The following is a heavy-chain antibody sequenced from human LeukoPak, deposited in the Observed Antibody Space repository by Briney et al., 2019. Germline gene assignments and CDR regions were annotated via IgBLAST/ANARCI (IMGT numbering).Heavy chain of an antibody. Sequence: SETLSLTCTVSGGSISSYYWSWIRQPAGKGLEWMGRIYTSGSTNYNPPLKSRVTMSVDTSKNQFSLKLSSVTAADTAVYYCARDRSSSWYGLEFDYWGQGTLVTVSS. CDR1: GGSISSYY. CDR2: IYTSGST. D-gene: IGHD6-13*01. V-gene: IGHV4-4*07. J-gene: IGHJ4*02. CDR3: ARDRSSSWYGLEFDY.